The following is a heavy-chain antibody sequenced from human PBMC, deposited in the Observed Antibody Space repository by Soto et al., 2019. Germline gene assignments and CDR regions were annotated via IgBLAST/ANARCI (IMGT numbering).Heavy chain of an antibody. V-gene: IGHV3-53*01. Sequence: GGSLRLSCAASGLSVSSSDMSWVRQASGKGLEWVSVIYSGGSTHDADSVKGRFTISRDNSKNTVHLQMSSLRVDDTAVYFCSTSSPNDYHFAMDAWGKGTTVTVSS. CDR3: STSSPNDYHFAMDA. D-gene: IGHD1-1*01. CDR2: IYSGGST. CDR1: GLSVSSSD. J-gene: IGHJ6*04.